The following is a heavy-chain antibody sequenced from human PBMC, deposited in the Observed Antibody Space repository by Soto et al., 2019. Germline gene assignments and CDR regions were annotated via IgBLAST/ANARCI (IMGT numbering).Heavy chain of an antibody. Sequence: EVQLLESGGGLRQPGGSLRLSCVGSGYNFNKYAVSWVRQAPGKGLEWVSAINIGGDNTFYTDAVKGRFTISRDNSKNMLYVEMNSLADEDTAVYYCARSAYYFDGTGSYAFDIWGQGTRVTVSS. CDR1: GYNFNKYA. V-gene: IGHV3-23*01. D-gene: IGHD3-22*01. CDR3: ARSAYYFDGTGSYAFDI. J-gene: IGHJ3*02. CDR2: INIGGDNT.